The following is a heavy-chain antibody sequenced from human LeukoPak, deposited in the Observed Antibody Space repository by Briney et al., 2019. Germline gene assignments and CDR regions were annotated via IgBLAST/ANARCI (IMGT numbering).Heavy chain of an antibody. CDR3: VKDAGCGSGNLVPYYYYYGMDV. Sequence: GGSLRLSCSASGFTFSSYAMHWVRQAPGKGLEYVSAISSNGGSTYYADSVKGRFTISRDNSKNTLYLQMSSLRAEDTAVYYCVKDAGCGSGNLVPYYYYYGMDVWGQGTTVTVSS. CDR2: ISSNGGST. CDR1: GFTFSSYA. J-gene: IGHJ6*02. D-gene: IGHD3-10*01. V-gene: IGHV3-64D*06.